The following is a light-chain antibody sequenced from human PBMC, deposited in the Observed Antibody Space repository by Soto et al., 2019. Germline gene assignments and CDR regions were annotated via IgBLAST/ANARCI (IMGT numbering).Light chain of an antibody. CDR1: QSVSSY. V-gene: IGKV3-11*01. Sequence: EIVLTQSPATLSLSPGERATLSCRASQSVSSYLAWYQQKPGQAPRLLIYDASSLQSGVPSRFSGSGSGTDFALSISSMQPEDFATYYCQQSYSTLEFTFGPGTKVDIK. J-gene: IGKJ3*01. CDR2: DAS. CDR3: QQSYSTLEFT.